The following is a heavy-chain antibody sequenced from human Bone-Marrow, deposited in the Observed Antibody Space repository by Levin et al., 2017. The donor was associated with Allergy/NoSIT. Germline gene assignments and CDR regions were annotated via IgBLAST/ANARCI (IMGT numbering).Heavy chain of an antibody. Sequence: AGGSLRLSCAASGFTFSSYGMHWVRQAPGKGLEWVAVIWYDGSNKYYADSVKGRFTISRDNSKNTLYLQMNSLRAEDTAVYYCARDPPPNYYDSSGYSNHLDYWGQGTLVTVSS. CDR3: ARDPPPNYYDSSGYSNHLDY. CDR2: IWYDGSNK. CDR1: GFTFSSYG. V-gene: IGHV3-33*01. D-gene: IGHD3-22*01. J-gene: IGHJ4*02.